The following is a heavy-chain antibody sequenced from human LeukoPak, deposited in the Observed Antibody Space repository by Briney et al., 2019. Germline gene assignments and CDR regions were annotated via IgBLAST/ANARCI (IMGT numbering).Heavy chain of an antibody. J-gene: IGHJ4*02. CDR3: ARDRLLSGIQLWLYPRTHEGFDY. D-gene: IGHD5-18*01. CDR1: GGTFSSYA. CDR2: IIPIFGTA. V-gene: IGHV1-69*13. Sequence: ASVKVSCKASGGTFSSYAISWVRQAPGQGLEWMGGIIPIFGTANYAQKFQGRVTITADESTSTAYMELSSLRSGDTAVYYCARDRLLSGIQLWLYPRTHEGFDYWGQGTLVTVSS.